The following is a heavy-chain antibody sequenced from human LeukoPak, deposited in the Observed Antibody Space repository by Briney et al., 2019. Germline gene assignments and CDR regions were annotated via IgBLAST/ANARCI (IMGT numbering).Heavy chain of an antibody. V-gene: IGHV5-51*01. Sequence: GESLKISCKGSGYSFTNYWIGWVRQMPGKGLEWMGIIYPGDSDTRYSPSFQGQVTISADKSISTAYLHWSSLKASDTAIYYCARRSRGVGNLVYHFDYWGQGSLVTVSS. J-gene: IGHJ4*02. CDR3: ARRSRGVGNLVYHFDY. CDR1: GYSFTNYW. D-gene: IGHD4-23*01. CDR2: IYPGDSDT.